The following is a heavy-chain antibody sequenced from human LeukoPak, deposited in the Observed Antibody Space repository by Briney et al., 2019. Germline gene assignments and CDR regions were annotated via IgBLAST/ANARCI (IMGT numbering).Heavy chain of an antibody. D-gene: IGHD3-3*01. V-gene: IGHV4-39*01. CDR3: ARLTTIFGVVTPKVVFDY. CDR2: IYYSGST. Sequence: SETLSLTCTVSGGSISSSSYYWGWTRQPPGKGLEWIGSIYYSGSTYYNPSLKSRVTISVDTSKNQFSLKLSSVTAADTAVYYCARLTTIFGVVTPKVVFDYWGQGTLVTVSS. J-gene: IGHJ4*02. CDR1: GGSISSSSYY.